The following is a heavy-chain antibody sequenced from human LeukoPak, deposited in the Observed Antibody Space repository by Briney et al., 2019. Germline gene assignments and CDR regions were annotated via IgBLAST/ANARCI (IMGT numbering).Heavy chain of an antibody. V-gene: IGHV3-74*01. Sequence: GGSLRLSCVASGFTFSSYWMHWVRQAPGKGLVWVSHVNNDGSGTNYADSVKGRFTISRDNAKNTVYLQMNSLRVEDTAVYYCARESSTHYSGMDVWGRGTTVTVSS. CDR1: GFTFSSYW. CDR2: VNNDGSGT. J-gene: IGHJ6*02. CDR3: ARESSTHYSGMDV.